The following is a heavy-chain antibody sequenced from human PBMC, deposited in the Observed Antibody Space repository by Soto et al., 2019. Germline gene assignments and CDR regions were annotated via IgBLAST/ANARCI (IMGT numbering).Heavy chain of an antibody. Sequence: QVQLVESGGGVVQPGGSLRLSCAASGFTFSSYGMHWVRQAPGKGLEWVAVISYEGSNKYYADSVKGRFTISRDNSKNILSLQMNSLRTEDTALYYCAKEHFESGWYNYFDSWGQGALVTVSS. J-gene: IGHJ5*01. CDR2: ISYEGSNK. CDR1: GFTFSSYG. CDR3: AKEHFESGWYNYFDS. D-gene: IGHD3-3*02. V-gene: IGHV3-30*18.